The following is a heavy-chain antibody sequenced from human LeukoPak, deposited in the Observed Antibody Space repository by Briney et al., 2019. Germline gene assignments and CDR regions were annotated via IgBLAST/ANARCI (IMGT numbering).Heavy chain of an antibody. V-gene: IGHV4-59*12. Sequence: SETLSLTCTVSGDSISSYYWSWIRQPPGKGLEWIGYIYYSGSTNYKPSLKSRVTISVDTSKNQFSLKLSSVTAADTAVYYCARVVSYYDFWSGYYRGAYYFDYWGQGTLVTVSS. CDR2: IYYSGST. CDR3: ARVVSYYDFWSGYYRGAYYFDY. D-gene: IGHD3-3*01. CDR1: GDSISSYY. J-gene: IGHJ4*02.